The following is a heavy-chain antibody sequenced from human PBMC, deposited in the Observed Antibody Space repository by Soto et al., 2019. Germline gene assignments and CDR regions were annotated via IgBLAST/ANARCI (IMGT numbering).Heavy chain of an antibody. D-gene: IGHD1-1*01. CDR3: ARGRYGDY. CDR1: GYTFTTYG. V-gene: IGHV1-18*01. CDR2: ISAHNGNT. Sequence: QVHLVQSGAEVKRPGASVKVSCKGSGYTFTTYGITWVRQAPGQGLEWVGWISAHNGNTNYAQKLQGGVTVTRDTSTSTAYMELRSLRSDGTAVYYCARGRYGDYWGQGAVVTVSS. J-gene: IGHJ4*02.